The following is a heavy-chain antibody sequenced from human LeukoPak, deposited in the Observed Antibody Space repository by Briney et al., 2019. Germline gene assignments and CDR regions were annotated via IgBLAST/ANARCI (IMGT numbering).Heavy chain of an antibody. CDR3: ARGGPKLWFDP. V-gene: IGHV4-59*01. CDR1: GGSISSYY. Sequence: TPSETLSLTCTVSGGSISSYYWSWIRQPPGKGLEWIGYIYYSGSTNYNPSLKSRVTISVDTSKNQFSLKLCSVTAADTAVYYCARGGPKLWFDPWGQGTLVTVSS. D-gene: IGHD3-10*01. CDR2: IYYSGST. J-gene: IGHJ5*02.